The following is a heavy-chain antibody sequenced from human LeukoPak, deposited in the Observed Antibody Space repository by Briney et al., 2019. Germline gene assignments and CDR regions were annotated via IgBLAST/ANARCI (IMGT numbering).Heavy chain of an antibody. Sequence: PSETLSVTCTVSGGSISTYYWSWIRRPPGEGLEWIAYIHASGPTNFNPSLKSRITISVDTSKNQFSLRLSSVTATDTAVYYCARHDAGIAARPFDNWGQGTLGTVSS. V-gene: IGHV4-4*09. D-gene: IGHD6-6*01. CDR2: IHASGPT. CDR3: ARHDAGIAARPFDN. J-gene: IGHJ4*02. CDR1: GGSISTYY.